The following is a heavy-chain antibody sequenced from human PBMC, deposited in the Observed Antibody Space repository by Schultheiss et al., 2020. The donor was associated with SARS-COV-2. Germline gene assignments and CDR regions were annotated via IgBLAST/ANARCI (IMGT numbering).Heavy chain of an antibody. CDR1: GGSVSSGSYY. CDR3: ARCGGDSPDAFDI. Sequence: SETLSLTCTVSGGSVSSGSYYWSWIRQPPGKGLEWIGYIYYSGSTNYNPSLQSRVTISVDTSKNQFSLKLSSETAADTAVYYCARCGGDSPDAFDIWGQGTMVTVSS. CDR2: IYYSGST. D-gene: IGHD2-21*02. J-gene: IGHJ3*02. V-gene: IGHV4-61*01.